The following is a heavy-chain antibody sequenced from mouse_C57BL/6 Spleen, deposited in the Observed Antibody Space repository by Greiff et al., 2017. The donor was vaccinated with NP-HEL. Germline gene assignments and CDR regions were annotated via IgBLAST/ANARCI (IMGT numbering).Heavy chain of an antibody. Sequence: EVQLVESGPGLVKPSQSLSLTCSVTGYSITSGYYWNWIRQFPGNKLEWMGYISYDGSNNYNPSLKNRISITRDTSKNQFFLKLNSVTTEDTATYYCARDQGYDAMDYWGQGTSVTVSS. CDR2: ISYDGSN. CDR3: ARDQGYDAMDY. D-gene: IGHD3-2*02. J-gene: IGHJ4*01. CDR1: GYSITSGYY. V-gene: IGHV3-6*01.